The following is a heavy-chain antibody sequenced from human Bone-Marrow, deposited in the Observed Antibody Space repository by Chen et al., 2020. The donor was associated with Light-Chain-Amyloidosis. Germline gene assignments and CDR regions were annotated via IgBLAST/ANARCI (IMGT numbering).Heavy chain of an antibody. D-gene: IGHD1-26*01. Sequence: EVQLVESGGDLVQPGGSLRLSCAASGFTFSTYWMHWVRQAPGKGLVWVARMNSAGSGTSYADSVKGRFIIPRDNAKNTLYLQMNSLRPEDTAVYYCAKAGSYRFDSWGQGTLVTVSS. CDR3: AKAGSYRFDS. CDR1: GFTFSTYW. J-gene: IGHJ4*02. CDR2: MNSAGSGT. V-gene: IGHV3-74*01.